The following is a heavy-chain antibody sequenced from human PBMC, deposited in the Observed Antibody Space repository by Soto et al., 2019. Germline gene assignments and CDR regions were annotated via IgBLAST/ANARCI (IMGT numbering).Heavy chain of an antibody. V-gene: IGHV3-9*01. CDR2: ISWNSGDI. CDR1: GFSLDDYG. Sequence: EVQLMESGGGSVQPGRSLRLSCAASGFSLDDYGMHWVRQGPGKGLEWVSGISWNSGDIYYADSVKGRFTISRDNAQVSPDLVMNSLGTEVTAFMYLAMDNDLGEGGPFDYWGQGILVTVSS. D-gene: IGHD4-17*01. J-gene: IGHJ4*02. CDR3: AMDNDLGEGGPFDY.